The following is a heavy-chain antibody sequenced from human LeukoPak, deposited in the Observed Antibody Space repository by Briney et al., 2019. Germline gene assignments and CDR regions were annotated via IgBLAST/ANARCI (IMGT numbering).Heavy chain of an antibody. CDR3: AKPHWTSPPPFFDY. CDR1: GFTFSTYG. V-gene: IGHV3-30*02. J-gene: IGHJ4*02. D-gene: IGHD1-1*01. CDR2: IRSDGYNK. Sequence: GGSLRLSCAASGFTFSTYGMHWVRQAPGKGLEWVAFIRSDGYNKYYADSVKGRFTISRDNSKNTLYLQMNSLRAEDTAAYYCAKPHWTSPPPFFDYWGQGTLVTVSS.